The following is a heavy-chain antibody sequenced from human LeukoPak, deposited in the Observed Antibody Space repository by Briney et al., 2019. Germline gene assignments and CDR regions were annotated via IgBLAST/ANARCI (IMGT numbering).Heavy chain of an antibody. CDR2: FDPEDGET. Sequence: GASEKVSCKVSGYTLTELSMHWVRQAPGKGLEWMGNFDPEDGETIYAQKFQGRVTMTEDTSTDTAYLELSSLRSEDTAVYYCARGQRGYNYCVFDYWGQGTLVTVSS. CDR1: GYTLTELS. D-gene: IGHD5-18*01. CDR3: ARGQRGYNYCVFDY. V-gene: IGHV1-24*01. J-gene: IGHJ4*02.